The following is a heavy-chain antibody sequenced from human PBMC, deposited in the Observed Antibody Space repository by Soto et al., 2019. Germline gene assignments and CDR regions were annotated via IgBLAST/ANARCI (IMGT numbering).Heavy chain of an antibody. V-gene: IGHV4-30-4*08. J-gene: IGHJ4*02. CDR2: IYYSGNT. CDR3: ARDSDY. CDR1: GDSFISDEYY. Sequence: QVQLQESGPGLVKPSQTLSLTCTVPGDSFISDEYYWSWVRQPPGKSREWIGYIYYSGNTYYNPCLKSRVFISVDRSKNQLSLELSSVTAADTAVYYWARDSDYWSRGTLVTVSS.